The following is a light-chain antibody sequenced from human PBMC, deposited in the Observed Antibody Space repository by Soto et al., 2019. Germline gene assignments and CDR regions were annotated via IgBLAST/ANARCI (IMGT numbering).Light chain of an antibody. Sequence: PGERATLACRAIQGVDSNFLAWYQPRPGQAPRLLIYGSSRRATGIPDRFSGSGSGTDFTLTISRVEPEDIAVYFCHQYYSWSTFGGGTKGEVK. CDR3: HQYYSWST. CDR2: GSS. V-gene: IGKV3-20*01. CDR1: QGVDSNF. J-gene: IGKJ4*01.